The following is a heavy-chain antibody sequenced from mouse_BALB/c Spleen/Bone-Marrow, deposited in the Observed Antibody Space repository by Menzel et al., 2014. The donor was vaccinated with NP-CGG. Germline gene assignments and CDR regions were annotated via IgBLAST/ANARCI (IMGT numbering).Heavy chain of an antibody. CDR3: ARNNDYDEEDYAMDY. CDR1: GYSFTGYT. CDR2: INPYNGGT. V-gene: IGHV1-18*01. J-gene: IGHJ4*01. Sequence: EVKLQESGPELVKPGASMEISCKASGYSFTGYTMNWVKQSHGKNLEWIGLINPYNGGTSYNQKFKGKATLTVDKSSSTAYMELLSLTSEDSAVYYCARNNDYDEEDYAMDYWGQGTSVTVSS. D-gene: IGHD2-4*01.